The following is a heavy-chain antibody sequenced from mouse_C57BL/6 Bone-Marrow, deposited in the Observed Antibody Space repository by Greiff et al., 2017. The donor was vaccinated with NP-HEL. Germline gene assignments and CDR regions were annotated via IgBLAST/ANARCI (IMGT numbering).Heavy chain of an antibody. V-gene: IGHV5-16*01. Sequence: EVKLEESEGGLVQPGSSMKLSCTASGFTFSDYYMAWVRQVPEKGLEWVANINYDGSSTYYLDSLKSRFIISRDNAKNILYLQMRSLTSEDIATYYCAREGGLRRRTYAMDYWGQGTSVTVSS. J-gene: IGHJ4*01. CDR2: INYDGSST. D-gene: IGHD2-4*01. CDR3: AREGGLRRRTYAMDY. CDR1: GFTFSDYY.